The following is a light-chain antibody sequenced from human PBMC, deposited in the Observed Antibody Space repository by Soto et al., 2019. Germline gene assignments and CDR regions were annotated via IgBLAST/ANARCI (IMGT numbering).Light chain of an antibody. CDR2: EVI. V-gene: IGLV2-23*02. Sequence: QAVVTQPASVSGSPGQSITISCTGTSSDVGSYNLVSWYQQHPGKAPKLMIYEVIKRPSGVSNRFSGSKSDTTASLTISGLQAEDEADYYCCSYAGSNNFVVFGGGTKLTVL. CDR3: CSYAGSNNFVV. J-gene: IGLJ2*01. CDR1: SSDVGSYNL.